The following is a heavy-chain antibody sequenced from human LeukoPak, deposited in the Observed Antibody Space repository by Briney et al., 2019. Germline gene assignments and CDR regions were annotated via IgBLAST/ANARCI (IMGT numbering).Heavy chain of an antibody. V-gene: IGHV3-7*01. CDR3: ARTTSSTCYGY. CDR1: GFTFSSYW. D-gene: IGHD2-2*01. Sequence: GGSLRLSCAASGFTFSSYWMTWVRQAPGKGLEWVANIRQDGGEKKYLDSVKGRFTVSRDNAKNSLYLQMNSLRAEDTAVYYCARTTSSTCYGYWGQGTLVTVSS. CDR2: IRQDGGEK. J-gene: IGHJ4*02.